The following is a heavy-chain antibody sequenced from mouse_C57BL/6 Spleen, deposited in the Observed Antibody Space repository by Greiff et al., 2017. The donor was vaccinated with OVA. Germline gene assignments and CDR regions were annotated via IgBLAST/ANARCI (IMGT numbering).Heavy chain of an antibody. Sequence: QVQLQQPGAELVKPGASVKLSCKASGYTFTSYWMHWVKQRPGQGLEWIGMIHPNSGSTNYNEKFKSKATLTVDKSSSTAYMQLSSLTSEDSAFYYCARNDGYYGEFDYWGQGTTLTVSS. CDR3: ARNDGYYGEFDY. CDR2: IHPNSGST. D-gene: IGHD2-3*01. CDR1: GYTFTSYW. J-gene: IGHJ2*01. V-gene: IGHV1-64*01.